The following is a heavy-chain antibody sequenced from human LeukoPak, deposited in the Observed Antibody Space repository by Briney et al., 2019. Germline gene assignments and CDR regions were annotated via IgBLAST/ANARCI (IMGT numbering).Heavy chain of an antibody. J-gene: IGHJ4*02. CDR3: AGSMVHDYYFDY. CDR1: GYSISSGYY. D-gene: IGHD2/OR15-2a*01. Sequence: PSETLSLTCTVSGYSISSGYYWGWIRQAPGKGLEWIGSIYNSGSTYYNPSLKSRVTISVDMSKNQFSLKMSSVTAADTAVYYCAGSMVHDYYFDYWGQGTLVTVSS. CDR2: IYNSGST. V-gene: IGHV4-38-2*02.